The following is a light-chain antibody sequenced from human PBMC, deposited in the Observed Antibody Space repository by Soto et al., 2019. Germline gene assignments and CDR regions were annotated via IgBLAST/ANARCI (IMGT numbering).Light chain of an antibody. CDR1: QSVSSSY. J-gene: IGKJ1*01. V-gene: IGKV3-20*01. Sequence: PGERATLSCRASQSVSSSYLAWYQQKPGQAPRLLIYGASSRATGIPDRFSGSGSGTDFTLTISRLEPEDFAVYYCQQYDNSPWTFGQGTKVEIK. CDR3: QQYDNSPWT. CDR2: GAS.